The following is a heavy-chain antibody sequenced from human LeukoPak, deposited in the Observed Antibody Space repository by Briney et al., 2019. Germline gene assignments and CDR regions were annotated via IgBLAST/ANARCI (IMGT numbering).Heavy chain of an antibody. D-gene: IGHD3-22*01. Sequence: GGSLRLSCAASGFTFNSYNMNWVRQAPGKGLEWVSYISSDSSTIFYADSVKGRFTISRDNSKNTLYLQMNSLRDEDTAVYYCAKHRFESGGYHSTDWGQGTLVTVSS. CDR3: AKHRFESGGYHSTD. CDR2: ISSDSSTI. J-gene: IGHJ4*02. V-gene: IGHV3-48*02. CDR1: GFTFNSYN.